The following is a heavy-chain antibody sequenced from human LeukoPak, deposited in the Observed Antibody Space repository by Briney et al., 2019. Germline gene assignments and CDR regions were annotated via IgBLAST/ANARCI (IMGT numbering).Heavy chain of an antibody. J-gene: IGHJ4*02. CDR3: ARDKGYFDY. Sequence: RGSPRLSCAPSRFTSRGDGMHWGPEGPHKGREWVAFMWYNGSNKYYEGSVNGRFNISRDNSKNTMYLQMNSLRAEDSAVYYCARDKGYFDYWGQGTLVTVS. CDR1: RFTSRGDG. CDR2: MWYNGSNK. V-gene: IGHV3-33*01.